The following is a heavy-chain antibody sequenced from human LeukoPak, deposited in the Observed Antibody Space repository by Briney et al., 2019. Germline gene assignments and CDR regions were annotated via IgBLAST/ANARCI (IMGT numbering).Heavy chain of an antibody. V-gene: IGHV4-4*07. D-gene: IGHD5-24*01. CDR2: IYSSGRT. Sequence: SETLSLTCTVSGGSISSYYWSWIRQPAGKGLEWIGRIYSSGRTDRTEYNSSLKSRVTLSIDTSKNQFYLKLSSVTAADTALYYCARERQGWWIDSWGQGTLVTVSS. J-gene: IGHJ5*01. CDR3: ARERQGWWIDS. CDR1: GGSISSYY.